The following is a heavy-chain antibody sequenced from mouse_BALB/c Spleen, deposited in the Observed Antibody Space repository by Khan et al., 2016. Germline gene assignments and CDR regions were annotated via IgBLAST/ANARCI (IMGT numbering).Heavy chain of an antibody. J-gene: IGHJ2*01. V-gene: IGHV5-6-3*01. Sequence: EVELVESGGGLVKPGGSLKLSCAASGFTFSTYGMSWVRQTPDKRLEWVATISSDGSSTYYPDSVKGRFTISRDNAKNTLYLQMSSLKSEDTAMYYCARENYRYYFDYWGQGTTLTVS. CDR3: ARENYRYYFDY. D-gene: IGHD2-14*01. CDR1: GFTFSTYG. CDR2: ISSDGSST.